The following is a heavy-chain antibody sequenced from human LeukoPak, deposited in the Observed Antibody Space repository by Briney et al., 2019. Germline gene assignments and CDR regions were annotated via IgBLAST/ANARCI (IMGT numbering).Heavy chain of an antibody. CDR3: ARSRSYYDFWSGYRLDY. D-gene: IGHD3-3*01. J-gene: IGHJ4*02. CDR2: IKQDGSEK. V-gene: IGHV3-7*01. Sequence: PGGSLRLSCAASGFTFSSYEMNWVRQAPGKGLEWVANIKQDGSEKYYVDSVKGRFTISRDNAKNSLYLQMNSLRAEDTAVYYCARSRSYYDFWSGYRLDYWGQGTLVTVSS. CDR1: GFTFSSYE.